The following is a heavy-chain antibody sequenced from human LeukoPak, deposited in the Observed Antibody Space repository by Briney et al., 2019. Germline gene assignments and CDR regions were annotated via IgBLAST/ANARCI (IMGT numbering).Heavy chain of an antibody. Sequence: PGGSLRSSCSASGFIISNYGTHWVGQAPGKGLEYVSAISGNGGSTYYADSVKGRFTISRDNSKNTLYLQMSSLRAEDTAIYHCVKDLYKGDSCSWLYFEYSGHKSQVTVSS. V-gene: IGHV3-64D*06. CDR1: GFIISNYG. CDR2: ISGNGGST. J-gene: IGHJ4*03. D-gene: IGHD6-13*01. CDR3: VKDLYKGDSCSWLYFEY.